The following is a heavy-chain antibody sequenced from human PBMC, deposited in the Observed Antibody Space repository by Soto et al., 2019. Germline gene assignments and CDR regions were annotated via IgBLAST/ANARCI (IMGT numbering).Heavy chain of an antibody. J-gene: IGHJ4*02. V-gene: IGHV1-69*06. CDR2: IIPVFGPA. CDR1: GVTFNTFA. CDR3: ARAAKRYFDY. Sequence: QVQLVQSGAEVKKPGSSVKVSCKTSGVTFNTFAISWVRQAPGQGLEYMGGIIPVFGPANYAQRFQGRVTITADKATSTAYLELSNLTSEDTAVYYCARAAKRYFDYWGQGTLVTVSS.